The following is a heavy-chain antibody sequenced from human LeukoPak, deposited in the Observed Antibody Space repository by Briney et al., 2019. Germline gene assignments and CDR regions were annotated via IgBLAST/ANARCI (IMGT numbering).Heavy chain of an antibody. D-gene: IGHD1-26*01. V-gene: IGHV3-30-3*01. CDR2: ISYDGSNK. CDR1: GFTFSSYA. Sequence: GGSLRLSCAASGFTFSSYAMHWVRQAPGKGLEWVAVISYDGSNKYYADSVKGRFTISRDNSKNTLYLQMNSLRAEDTAVYYCARDPTGDNSGNYWWYNWFDPWGQGTLVTVSS. J-gene: IGHJ5*02. CDR3: ARDPTGDNSGNYWWYNWFDP.